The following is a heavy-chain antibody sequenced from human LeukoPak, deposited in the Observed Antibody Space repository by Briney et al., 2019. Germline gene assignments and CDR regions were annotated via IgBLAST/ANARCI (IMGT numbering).Heavy chain of an antibody. CDR2: IYYSGST. V-gene: IGHV4-39*01. D-gene: IGHD3-16*02. Sequence: KASETLSLTCTVPGGSISSSSYYWGWIRQPPGKGLEWIGSIYYSGSTYYNPSLKSRVTISVDTSKNQFSLKLSSVTAADTAVYYCARQLMITFGGVIVSGFDYWGQGTLVTVSS. CDR1: GGSISSSSYY. CDR3: ARQLMITFGGVIVSGFDY. J-gene: IGHJ4*02.